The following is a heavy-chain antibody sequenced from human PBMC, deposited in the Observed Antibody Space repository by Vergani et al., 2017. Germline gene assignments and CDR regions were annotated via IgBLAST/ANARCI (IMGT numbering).Heavy chain of an antibody. D-gene: IGHD2-2*01. CDR3: ARQGYCSSTSCYASVDY. J-gene: IGHJ4*02. Sequence: QLQLQESGPGLVKPSETLSLTCTVSGGSISSSSYYWGWIRQPPGKGLEWIGSIYYSGRTYYNPSLKSRVTISVDTSKNQFSLKLSSVTAADTAVYYCARQGYCSSTSCYASVDYWGQGTLVTVSS. CDR1: GGSISSSSYY. CDR2: IYYSGRT. V-gene: IGHV4-39*01.